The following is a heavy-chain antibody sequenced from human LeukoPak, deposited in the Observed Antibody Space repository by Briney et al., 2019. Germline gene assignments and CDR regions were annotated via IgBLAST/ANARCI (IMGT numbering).Heavy chain of an antibody. D-gene: IGHD4-17*01. CDR2: IRYDGSNK. J-gene: IGHJ4*02. CDR3: AKERVRYDYGDYTPFFDY. Sequence: PGGSLRLSCAASGFTFSSYGMHWVRQAPGKGLEWVAFIRYDGSNKYYADSVKGRFTISRDNSKNTLYLQMNSLRAEDTAVYYCAKERVRYDYGDYTPFFDYWGQGTLVTVSS. V-gene: IGHV3-30*02. CDR1: GFTFSSYG.